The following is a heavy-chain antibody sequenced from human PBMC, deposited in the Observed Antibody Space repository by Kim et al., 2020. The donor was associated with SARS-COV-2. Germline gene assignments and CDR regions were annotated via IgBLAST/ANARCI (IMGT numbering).Heavy chain of an antibody. CDR2: ISGRGSST. CDR3: AKDKGTGIRWWGNETPGVMGPFVFDD. Sequence: GGSLRLSCAASGFTFSSYDMSWVRQAPGKGPEWVSGISGRGSSTHYADSVKGRFTVSRDNSKNTLYLQMNSLRAEDTAVYYCAKDKGTGIRWWGNETPGVMGPFVFDDWGQGNLVTVSS. D-gene: IGHD2-8*02. J-gene: IGHJ4*02. V-gene: IGHV3-23*01. CDR1: GFTFSSYD.